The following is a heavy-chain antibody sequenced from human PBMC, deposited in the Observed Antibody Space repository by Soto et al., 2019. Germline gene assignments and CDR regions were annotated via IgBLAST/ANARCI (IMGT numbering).Heavy chain of an antibody. CDR1: GFTFSSHW. D-gene: IGHD2-21*02. CDR3: VRDTWVTRFDY. CDR2: INSDGTST. Sequence: EVHLVESGGDLVQPGGSLRLSCVASGFTFSSHWMHWVRHAPGKGLVWVSRINSDGTSTGYADSVRGRFTISRDNAKNTLYLQMNSLRAEDTAVYYCVRDTWVTRFDYWGQGTLVTVSS. V-gene: IGHV3-74*01. J-gene: IGHJ4*02.